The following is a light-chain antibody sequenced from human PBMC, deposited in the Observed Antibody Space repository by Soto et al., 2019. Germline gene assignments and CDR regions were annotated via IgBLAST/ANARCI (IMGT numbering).Light chain of an antibody. V-gene: IGKV4-1*01. CDR3: QQYYDAPQN. Sequence: DIVMTQSPDSLAVSLGERATINCKSSQSVLYTNNKNYLAWYQQKPGQPPKLLIYWASTRESGVPDRFSGSRSWSDFTLTTSSLQAEDVAFYYCQQYYDAPQNFGQGTKVEIK. CDR2: WAS. J-gene: IGKJ1*01. CDR1: QSVLYTNNKNY.